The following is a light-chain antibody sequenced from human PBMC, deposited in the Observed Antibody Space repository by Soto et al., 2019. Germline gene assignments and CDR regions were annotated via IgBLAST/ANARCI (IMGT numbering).Light chain of an antibody. Sequence: DIQMTQSPSTLSASVGDRVTITCRASQSISSWLAWYQQKPGKAPKLLIYDASSLESGVPSRFSGSGSGTEFTLTISSLQPDDFATYYCQQYNSLRGRFGQGTKVELK. CDR3: QQYNSLRGR. V-gene: IGKV1-5*01. CDR2: DAS. J-gene: IGKJ1*01. CDR1: QSISSW.